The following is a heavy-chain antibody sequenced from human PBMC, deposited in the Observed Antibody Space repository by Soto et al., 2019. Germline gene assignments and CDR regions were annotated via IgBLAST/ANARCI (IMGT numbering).Heavy chain of an antibody. D-gene: IGHD1-26*01. CDR2: ISSSSSYI. V-gene: IGHV3-21*01. CDR3: ASTADSGSYLQIGYYYGMDV. J-gene: IGHJ6*02. CDR1: GFTFSSYS. Sequence: EVQLVESGGGLVKPGGSLRLSCAASGFTFSSYSMNWVRQAPGKGLEWVSSISSSSSYIYYADSVKGRFTISRDNAKNSLYLQMNSLRAEDTAVYYCASTADSGSYLQIGYYYGMDVWGQGTTVTVSS.